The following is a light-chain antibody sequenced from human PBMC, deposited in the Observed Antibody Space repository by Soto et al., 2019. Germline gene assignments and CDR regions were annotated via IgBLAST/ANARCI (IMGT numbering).Light chain of an antibody. Sequence: DIQMTQSPSTLSASVGDRVSITCRASQRISTCLAWYQQRPGKPPTLLLYDASSLQGGVPSRFSGSGSGTEFTLTISSLQPDDLATYYCQQYQIDWTFGQGTKVEIK. CDR2: DAS. V-gene: IGKV1-5*01. CDR1: QRISTC. J-gene: IGKJ1*01. CDR3: QQYQIDWT.